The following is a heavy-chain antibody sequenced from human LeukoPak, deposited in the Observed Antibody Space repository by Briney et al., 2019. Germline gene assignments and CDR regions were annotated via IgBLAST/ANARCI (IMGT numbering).Heavy chain of an antibody. CDR3: AKWMGRDS. CDR1: GFSFRTHW. Sequence: PGGSLRLSCAASGFSFRTHWKSWVRQAPGKGLEWVANINQDGRKKFYVDSVEGRFTISRDDAKTSLFLQMNSLRVEDTAVYYCAKWMGRDSWGQGTLVTVSS. V-gene: IGHV3-7*02. CDR2: INQDGRKK. D-gene: IGHD6-19*01. J-gene: IGHJ4*02.